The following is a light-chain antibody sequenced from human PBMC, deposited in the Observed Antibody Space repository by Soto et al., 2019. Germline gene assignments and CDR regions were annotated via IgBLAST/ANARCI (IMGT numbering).Light chain of an antibody. Sequence: DVVMTQSPDSLAVSLGERATINCKSSQTVLYSANNKNYLAWYQQKPGQPPKMLIYWASTRESGVPDRFIGSGSGTDFTLTISSLQAEDVAVYYCQQYYTAPVTFGGGTRVEIK. J-gene: IGKJ4*01. CDR3: QQYYTAPVT. CDR2: WAS. CDR1: QTVLYSANNKNY. V-gene: IGKV4-1*01.